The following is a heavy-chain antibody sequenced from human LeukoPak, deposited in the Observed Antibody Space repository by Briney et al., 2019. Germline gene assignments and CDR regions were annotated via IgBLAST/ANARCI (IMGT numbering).Heavy chain of an antibody. CDR2: ISSGSRTI. J-gene: IGHJ4*02. D-gene: IGHD1-20*01. Sequence: GGSLRLSCAASGFTFSSYSMNWVRQAPGKGLEWVSYISSGSRTIYYADSVKGRFTVSRDNAKNSLYLQMNSLRAEDTAVYFCARESITGHRDFDYWGQGTLVTVSS. CDR1: GFTFSSYS. CDR3: ARESITGHRDFDY. V-gene: IGHV3-48*01.